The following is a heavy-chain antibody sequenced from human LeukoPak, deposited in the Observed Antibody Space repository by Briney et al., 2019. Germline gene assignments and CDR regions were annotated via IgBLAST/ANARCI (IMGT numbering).Heavy chain of an antibody. V-gene: IGHV4-31*03. CDR2: IYYSGTT. CDR3: ARLVYGNGWQIDY. Sequence: SQTLSLTCTVSGGSIRISGNYWSWIRHHPGKGLEWMGCIYYSGTTYDSPSLKSRLTVSVDTSKNQFFLDLTSVTAADTAVFYCARLVYGNGWQIDYWGRGTLVTVSS. D-gene: IGHD2-8*01. J-gene: IGHJ4*02. CDR1: GGSIRISGNY.